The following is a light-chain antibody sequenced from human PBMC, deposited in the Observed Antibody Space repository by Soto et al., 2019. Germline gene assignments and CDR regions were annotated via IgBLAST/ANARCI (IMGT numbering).Light chain of an antibody. V-gene: IGKV1-39*01. CDR3: QQSYCSPPT. CDR2: AAS. CDR1: QSISNH. Sequence: DIQMTQSPSSLPASVEDRVIITCRASQSISNHLNWYQQKPGKAPKLLIFAASTLQIGVPSRFSGSRSGPDSTLTISSLHPEDVAFYYYQQSYCSPPTFGQGTKVEIK. J-gene: IGKJ1*01.